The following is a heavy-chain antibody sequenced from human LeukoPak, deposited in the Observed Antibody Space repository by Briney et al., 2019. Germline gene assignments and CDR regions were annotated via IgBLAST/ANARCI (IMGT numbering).Heavy chain of an antibody. CDR1: GGSISSYY. J-gene: IGHJ2*01. CDR3: ARDSQWLVHDWYFDL. D-gene: IGHD6-19*01. Sequence: PSETLSLTCTVSGGSISSYYWSWIRQPPGKGLEWIGYIYYSGSTNYNPSLKSRVTISVDTSKNQFSLKLSSVTAADTAVYYCARDSQWLVHDWYFDLWGRGTLVTVSS. V-gene: IGHV4-59*01. CDR2: IYYSGST.